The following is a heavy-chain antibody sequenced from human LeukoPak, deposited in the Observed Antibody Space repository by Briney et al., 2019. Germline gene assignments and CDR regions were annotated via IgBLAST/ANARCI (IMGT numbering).Heavy chain of an antibody. J-gene: IGHJ6*03. Sequence: SETLSLTCTVSGGSISSSSYYWGWIRQPPGKGLEWIGSIYYSGSTYYNPSLKSRVTISVDTSKNQFSLKLSSVTAADTAVYYCAREVLLGRLYYYYMDVWGKGTTVTVSS. CDR2: IYYSGST. D-gene: IGHD2-15*01. V-gene: IGHV4-39*07. CDR1: GGSISSSSYY. CDR3: AREVLLGRLYYYYMDV.